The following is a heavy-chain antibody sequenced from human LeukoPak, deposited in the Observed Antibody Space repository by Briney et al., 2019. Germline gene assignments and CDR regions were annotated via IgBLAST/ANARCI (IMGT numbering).Heavy chain of an antibody. CDR3: ARGGYSSSWYLTGIDYMDV. V-gene: IGHV1-69*13. Sequence: SVKVSCKAFGYTFTGYYLHWVRQAPGQGLEWMGGIIPIFGTANYAQKFQGRVTITADESTSTAYMELSSLRSEDTAVYYCARGGYSSSWYLTGIDYMDVWGEGTTVTISS. D-gene: IGHD6-13*01. J-gene: IGHJ6*03. CDR2: IIPIFGTA. CDR1: GYTFTGYY.